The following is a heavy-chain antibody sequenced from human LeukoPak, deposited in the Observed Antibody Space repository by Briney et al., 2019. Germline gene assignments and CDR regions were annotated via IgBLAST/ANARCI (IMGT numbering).Heavy chain of an antibody. J-gene: IGHJ4*02. D-gene: IGHD5-24*01. V-gene: IGHV3-30*04. Sequence: GGSLRLSCVASGFVFSRYALHWGRQAPGRGLEWVSGISHDDGSNKDYADSVKGRITISRDNSKSTVFLQMDSLRADDTAVYYCARRDGYKLDFWGQGTLITVSS. CDR3: ARRDGYKLDF. CDR2: ISHDDGSNK. CDR1: GFVFSRYA.